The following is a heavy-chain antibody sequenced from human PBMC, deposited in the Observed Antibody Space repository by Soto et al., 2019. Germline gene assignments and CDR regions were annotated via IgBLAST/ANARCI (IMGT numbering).Heavy chain of an antibody. CDR1: GFTFSGYS. V-gene: IGHV3-21*06. Sequence: GGSLRLSCAASGFTFSGYSMNWVRQAPGKGLEWVSSISKSISYIYYADSVKGRFNISRDNAKNSLYLQMNSLRAEDTAVYYCARDLLHAFEIWGQGTMVSVSS. J-gene: IGHJ3*02. CDR2: ISKSISYI. CDR3: ARDLLHAFEI.